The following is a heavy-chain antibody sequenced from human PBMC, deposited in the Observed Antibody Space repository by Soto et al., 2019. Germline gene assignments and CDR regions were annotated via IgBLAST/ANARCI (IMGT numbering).Heavy chain of an antibody. D-gene: IGHD3-9*01. CDR3: AREDFDWLLFGY. Sequence: PGGSLRLSCAAPGFTFSSYGMHWVRQAPGKGLEWVAVIWYDGSNKYYADSVKGRFTISRDNSKNTLYLQMNSLRAEDTAVYYCAREDFDWLLFGYWGQGTLVTVSS. CDR1: GFTFSSYG. V-gene: IGHV3-33*01. J-gene: IGHJ4*02. CDR2: IWYDGSNK.